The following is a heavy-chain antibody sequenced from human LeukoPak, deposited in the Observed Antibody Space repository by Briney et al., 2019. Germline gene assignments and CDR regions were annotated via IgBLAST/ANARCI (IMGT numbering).Heavy chain of an antibody. V-gene: IGHV4-39*01. CDR1: GGSISSYY. CDR2: IYYSGST. D-gene: IGHD3-10*01. Sequence: SETLSLTCTVSGGSISSYYWSWIRQPPGKGLEWIGSIYYSGSTYYNPSLKSRVTISVDTSKNQFSLKLRSMTAADTAVYYCARHLVVGRFDPWGQGTLVTVSS. J-gene: IGHJ5*02. CDR3: ARHLVVGRFDP.